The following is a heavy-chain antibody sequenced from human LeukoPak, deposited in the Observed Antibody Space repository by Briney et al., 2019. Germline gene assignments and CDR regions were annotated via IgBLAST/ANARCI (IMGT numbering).Heavy chain of an antibody. CDR3: AKMKGPGLYYHYSMDV. CDR1: GFTFTGFA. Sequence: PGGSLRLSCAASGFTFTGFAMSWVRQAPGKGPEWVSRIGGSSGSTYCADSVKGRFTISRDNSKKTLYLQMNSLRADDTAVYYCAKMKGPGLYYHYSMDVWGKGTTVIVSS. V-gene: IGHV3-23*01. CDR2: IGGSSGST. J-gene: IGHJ6*03.